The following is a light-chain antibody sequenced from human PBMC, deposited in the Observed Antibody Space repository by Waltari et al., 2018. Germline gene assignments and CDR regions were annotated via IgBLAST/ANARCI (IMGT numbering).Light chain of an antibody. Sequence: EIVLTHSPATLSWSPGETATPSCRASQNVVTYFAWYQQKPGQAPRLLISRASYRATGVPDRFSGGGSGTDFTLTISSLEPDDFAVYYCQQRSNWPLTFGPGTRLDIK. J-gene: IGKJ3*01. CDR3: QQRSNWPLT. CDR2: RAS. CDR1: QNVVTY. V-gene: IGKV3-11*01.